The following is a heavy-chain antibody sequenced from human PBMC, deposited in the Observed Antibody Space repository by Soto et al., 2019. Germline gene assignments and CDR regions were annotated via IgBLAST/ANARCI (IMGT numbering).Heavy chain of an antibody. CDR1: GASISYSH. V-gene: IGHV4-4*07. Sequence: PSETLSLTCIVSGASISYSHWSWIRQPAGKGLEWIGRIYYSGSTNYNPSLKSRVTISLDTSKNQFSLKLSSVTAADTAVYYCATIGIVGAISVDYWGQGTLVTVSS. CDR2: IYYSGST. CDR3: ATIGIVGAISVDY. D-gene: IGHD1-26*01. J-gene: IGHJ4*02.